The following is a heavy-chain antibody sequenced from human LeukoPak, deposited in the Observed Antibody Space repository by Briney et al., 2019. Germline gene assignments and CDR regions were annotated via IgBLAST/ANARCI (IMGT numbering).Heavy chain of an antibody. CDR1: GFTFSDYY. CDR2: ISSSGSTI. V-gene: IGHV3-11*01. J-gene: IGHJ5*02. D-gene: IGHD3-3*01. CDR3: ARDYDFWSGYFGNWFDP. Sequence: GGSLRLSCAASGFTFSDYYMSWIRQAPGKGLEWVSYISSSGSTIYYADSVKGRFTLSRDNAKNSLYLQMNSLRAEDTAVYYCARDYDFWSGYFGNWFDPWGQGTLVTVSS.